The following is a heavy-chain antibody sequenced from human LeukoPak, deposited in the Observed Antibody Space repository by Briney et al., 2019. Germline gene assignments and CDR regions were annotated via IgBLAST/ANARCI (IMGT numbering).Heavy chain of an antibody. CDR3: ARSSGVPATVYYYYGVDV. D-gene: IGHD2-2*01. V-gene: IGHV3-48*02. Sequence: GGSLRLSCAASGFTFSIYSMNWVRQAPGKGLEWVSYISSSSSTIYYADSVKGRFTISRDNAKNSLYLQMNGLRDEDTAVYYCARSSGVPATVYYYYGVDVWGQGTTATVSS. J-gene: IGHJ6*02. CDR1: GFTFSIYS. CDR2: ISSSSSTI.